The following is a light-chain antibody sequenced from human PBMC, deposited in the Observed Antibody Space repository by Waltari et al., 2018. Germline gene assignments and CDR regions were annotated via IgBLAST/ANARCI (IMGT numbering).Light chain of an antibody. CDR1: HSVHWY. J-gene: IGKJ4*01. V-gene: IGKV3-11*01. CDR3: QPRRNWPFT. Sequence: EIVLTQSPATLSLSPGERATLSCRASHSVHWYLACYQHGTRQAPRLLIYDASNRATGIPARFSGSGSWTDFTLTISSLEPEDSVVYYCQPRRNWPFTFGGGTKVEI. CDR2: DAS.